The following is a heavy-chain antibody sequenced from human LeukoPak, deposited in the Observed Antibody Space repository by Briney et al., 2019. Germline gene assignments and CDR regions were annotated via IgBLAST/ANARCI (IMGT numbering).Heavy chain of an antibody. CDR1: GFTFSSYA. Sequence: GGSLRLSCAASGFTFSSYAMRWVHQAPGKGLEYVSAISSNGGSTYYANSVKGRFTISRDNSKNTLYLQMGSLRAEDMAVYYCARPDMSDSMDVWGQGTTVTVSS. J-gene: IGHJ6*02. D-gene: IGHD2-15*01. CDR3: ARPDMSDSMDV. V-gene: IGHV3-64*01. CDR2: ISSNGGST.